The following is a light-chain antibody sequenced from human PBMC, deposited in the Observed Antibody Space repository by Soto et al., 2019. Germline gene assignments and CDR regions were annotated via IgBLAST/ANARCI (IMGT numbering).Light chain of an antibody. CDR1: ESIDNW. V-gene: IGKV1-5*01. CDR3: QQYHTDWT. CDR2: AAS. Sequence: PMTQPPSSLSASVGDRVTITCRASESIDNWLAWYQQQPGRAPKLLIFAASTLVRGVPSRFSGRGSGTELTLTISSLQADDYATFYCQQYHTDWTFCQGTRWIS. J-gene: IGKJ1*01.